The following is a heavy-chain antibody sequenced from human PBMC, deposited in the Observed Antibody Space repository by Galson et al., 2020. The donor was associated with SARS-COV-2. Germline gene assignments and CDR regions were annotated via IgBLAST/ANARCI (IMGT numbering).Heavy chain of an antibody. J-gene: IGHJ3*02. CDR2: IGSSTTTI. CDR3: ARAYSSSSGRDAFDI. CDR1: GFTFSSYS. V-gene: IGHV3-48*04. D-gene: IGHD6-6*01. Sequence: GESLKISCAASGFTFSSYSMNWVRQAPGKGLEWISYIGSSTTTIYYADSVKGRFTISRDNAKNSLYLQMNSLRAEDTALYYCARAYSSSSGRDAFDIWGQGTMVTVS.